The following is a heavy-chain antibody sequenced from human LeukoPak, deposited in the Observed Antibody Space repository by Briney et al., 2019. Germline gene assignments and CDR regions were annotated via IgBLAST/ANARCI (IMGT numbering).Heavy chain of an antibody. CDR1: GFTFTGYY. D-gene: IGHD5-12*01. Sequence: GASVKVSCKTSGFTFTGYYVQWVRQAPGQGPEWVEWMYFNSGATRFAPKFQGRVTMTRDTSISTAYMEFSSLRSDDTAMYYCAREGSSGQDWYAFDIWGQGTMLTVSS. CDR3: AREGSSGQDWYAFDI. CDR2: MYFNSGAT. J-gene: IGHJ3*02. V-gene: IGHV1-2*02.